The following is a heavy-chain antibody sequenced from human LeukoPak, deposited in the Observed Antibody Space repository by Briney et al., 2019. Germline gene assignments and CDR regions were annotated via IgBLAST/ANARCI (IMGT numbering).Heavy chain of an antibody. V-gene: IGHV4-39*01. CDR2: IYYSGST. J-gene: IGHJ4*02. Sequence: PSETLSLTCTVSGGSISSSSYYWGWIRQPPGKGLEWIGSIYYSGSTYYNPSLKSRVTISVDTSKNQFSLKLSSVTAADTAVYYCARQAPYDSSGYYLGGYATVAASFDYWGQGTLVTVSS. CDR1: GGSISSSSYY. D-gene: IGHD3-22*01. CDR3: ARQAPYDSSGYYLGGYATVAASFDY.